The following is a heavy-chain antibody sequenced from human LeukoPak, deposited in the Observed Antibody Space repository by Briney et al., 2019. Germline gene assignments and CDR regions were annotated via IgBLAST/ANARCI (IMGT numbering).Heavy chain of an antibody. D-gene: IGHD3-9*01. CDR1: GFTFSNYE. V-gene: IGHV3-48*03. CDR2: ISSSGSTR. J-gene: IGHJ4*02. Sequence: GGSLRLSCAASGFTFSNYEMNWVRQAPGKGLEWVSYISSSGSTRYYADSVKGQFSISRDDAKNSLYLQMNSLRVEDTAVYYCAREGPYDTIDYWGQGTLVTVSS. CDR3: AREGPYDTIDY.